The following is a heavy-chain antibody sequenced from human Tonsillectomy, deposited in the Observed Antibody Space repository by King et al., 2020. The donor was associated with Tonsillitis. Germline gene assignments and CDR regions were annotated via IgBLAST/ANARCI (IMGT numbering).Heavy chain of an antibody. V-gene: IGHV1-69*01. CDR3: ARGEMGFHYGSGSYPNWFDP. CDR1: GGTFSSYA. J-gene: IGHJ5*02. Sequence: VQLVESGAEVKKPGSSVKVSCKASGGTFSSYAISWVRQAPGQGLEWMGGIIPIFGTANYAQKFQGRVTITADESTSTAYRELSSLRSEDTAVYYCARGEMGFHYGSGSYPNWFDPWGQGTLVTVSS. D-gene: IGHD3-10*01. CDR2: IIPIFGTA.